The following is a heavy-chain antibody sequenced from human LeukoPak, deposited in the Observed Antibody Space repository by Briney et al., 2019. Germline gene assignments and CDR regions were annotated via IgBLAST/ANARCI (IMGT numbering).Heavy chain of an antibody. V-gene: IGHV1-2*02. Sequence: ASVKVSCKASGYTFTGYYMHWVRQAPGQGLEWMGWINPNSGGTNYAQKFQGRVTMTRDTSISTAYMELSRLRSDDTAVYYCAKHSSSWYTDWFDPWGQGTLVTVSS. D-gene: IGHD6-13*01. CDR3: AKHSSSWYTDWFDP. CDR2: INPNSGGT. CDR1: GYTFTGYY. J-gene: IGHJ5*02.